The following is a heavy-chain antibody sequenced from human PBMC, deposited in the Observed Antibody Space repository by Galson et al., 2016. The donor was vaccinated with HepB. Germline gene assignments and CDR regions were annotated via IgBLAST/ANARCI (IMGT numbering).Heavy chain of an antibody. CDR3: ARDEGFYNGMDV. Sequence: SETLSLTCTVSSDPVTSGTYYWSWVRQSPGKGLDWIGYIHDSGNTHYNPAIKSRVTISRDTSKNQFFLGLTSVTAADTAVYYCARDEGFYNGMDVWGQGTTVTVAS. V-gene: IGHV4-61*01. CDR1: SDPVTSGTYY. D-gene: IGHD2-2*02. CDR2: IHDSGNT. J-gene: IGHJ6*02.